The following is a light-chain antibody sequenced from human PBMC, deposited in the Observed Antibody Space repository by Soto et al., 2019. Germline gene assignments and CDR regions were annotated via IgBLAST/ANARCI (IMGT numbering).Light chain of an antibody. J-gene: IGLJ2*01. V-gene: IGLV2-11*01. CDR2: DVT. Sequence: QYVLAQPRSVSGSPGQSVAISCTGTSSDVGAYNFVSWYQQHPGKVPKLLIYDVTKRPSGVPDRFAGSKSGNTASLTISGLQAEDEADYYCCSYAGSREGVFGGGTKVTFL. CDR1: SSDVGAYNF. CDR3: CSYAGSREGV.